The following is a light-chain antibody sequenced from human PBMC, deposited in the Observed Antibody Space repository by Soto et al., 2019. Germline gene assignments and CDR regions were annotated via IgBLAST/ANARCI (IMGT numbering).Light chain of an antibody. Sequence: EIVLTQSPVTLSLSPGERATLSCRASQRITNNFLAWFQQKPGLAPRLLIYGASTRASGVPDRFSGGGSGTDFVLTISRLEPEDFAVYYCQERTSWPPWTFGQGTKVEIK. CDR3: QERTSWPPWT. V-gene: IGKV3D-20*02. J-gene: IGKJ1*01. CDR1: QRITNNF. CDR2: GAS.